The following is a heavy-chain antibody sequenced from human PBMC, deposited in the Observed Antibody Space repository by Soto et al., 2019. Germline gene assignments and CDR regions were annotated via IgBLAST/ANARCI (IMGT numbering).Heavy chain of an antibody. CDR1: GGTFSSYT. CDR3: ARDSPIGSTFSGYDAIDS. CDR2: TIPLLNVA. V-gene: IGHV1-69*04. J-gene: IGHJ4*02. Sequence: GASVKLSCKASGGTFSSYTITWVRQAPRQGLEWMGRTIPLLNVADYAQDFQGRLTITADRSTSTTYMELTSLTSKDTAVYYCARDSPIGSTFSGYDAIDSWGQGTLVTVSS. D-gene: IGHD5-12*01.